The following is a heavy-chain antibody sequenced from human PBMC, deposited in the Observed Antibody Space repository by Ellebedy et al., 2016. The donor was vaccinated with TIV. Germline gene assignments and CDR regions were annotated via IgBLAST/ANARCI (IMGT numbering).Heavy chain of an antibody. Sequence: GESLKISCAASGFTFSSYSMNWVRQAPGKGLEWVSSISSSSSYIYYADSVKGRFTISRDNAKNSLYLQMNSLRAKDTAVYYCARDFGELPYYYYYGMDVWGQGTTVTVSS. D-gene: IGHD1-26*01. CDR1: GFTFSSYS. CDR2: ISSSSSYI. J-gene: IGHJ6*02. V-gene: IGHV3-21*01. CDR3: ARDFGELPYYYYYGMDV.